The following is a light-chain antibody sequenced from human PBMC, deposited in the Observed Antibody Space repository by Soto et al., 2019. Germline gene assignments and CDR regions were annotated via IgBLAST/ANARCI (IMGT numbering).Light chain of an antibody. CDR1: QTVRNNY. CDR2: DAS. Sequence: EFVLTQSPGTLSFSPGERATLSRRASQTVRNNYLAWYQQKPGQAPRLLIYDASNRATGIPARFSGSGSGIDFTLTISSLEPEDFAVYYCQQRSNWPPSFGPGTKVDIK. CDR3: QQRSNWPPS. J-gene: IGKJ3*01. V-gene: IGKV3-11*01.